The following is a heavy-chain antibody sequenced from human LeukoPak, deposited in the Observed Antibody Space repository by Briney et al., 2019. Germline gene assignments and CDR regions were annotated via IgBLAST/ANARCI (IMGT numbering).Heavy chain of an antibody. D-gene: IGHD6-13*01. CDR3: VRASSTTAAGLFDY. CDR1: GFTVSSNF. CDR2: IYSSGYT. J-gene: IGHJ4*02. Sequence: PGGSLRLSCAAPGFTVSSNFMSWVRQAPGKGLEWVSVIYSSGYTVYTDSVKGRFTISRDNSKNTLYLQMNSLRADDTAVYYCVRASSTTAAGLFDYWGQGTLLTVSS. V-gene: IGHV3-53*01.